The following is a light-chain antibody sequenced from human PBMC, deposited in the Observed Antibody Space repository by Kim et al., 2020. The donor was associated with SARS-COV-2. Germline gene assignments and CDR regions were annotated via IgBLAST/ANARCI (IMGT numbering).Light chain of an antibody. CDR3: QSYDDFNRV. CDR1: RGNNASSY. Sequence: GKTVTISCNRSRGNNASSYVQWYQQRAGSSPTTLIYEDNQRTPGVPERFSGSVDSSSNSASLTISGLKTEDEADYFCQSYDDFNRVFGGGTQLTVL. CDR2: EDN. V-gene: IGLV6-57*01. J-gene: IGLJ3*02.